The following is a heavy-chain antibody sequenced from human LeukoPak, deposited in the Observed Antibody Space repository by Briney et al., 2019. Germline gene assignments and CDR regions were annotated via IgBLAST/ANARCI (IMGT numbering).Heavy chain of an antibody. D-gene: IGHD2-15*01. CDR2: ICSNDNNT. CDR1: EFTFSSYW. V-gene: IGHV3-23*01. CDR3: AKGTSSSCYSAPNY. Sequence: PGGSLRLSCAASEFTFSSYWMSWVRQAPGKGLGWVSAICSNDNNTYYANSVKGRFTISRDNSKNTLSLQLNSLRAEDTAVYYCAKGTSSSCYSAPNYWGQGTLVTVSS. J-gene: IGHJ4*02.